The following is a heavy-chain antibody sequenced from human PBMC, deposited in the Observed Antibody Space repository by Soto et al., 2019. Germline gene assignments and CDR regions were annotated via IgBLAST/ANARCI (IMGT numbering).Heavy chain of an antibody. D-gene: IGHD3-3*02. J-gene: IGHJ6*02. V-gene: IGHV1-69*12. Sequence: QVQLMQSGAEVKKPGSSVKVSCKASGGSFSTAAISWVRQAPGEGLEWVGGIMPVFATPDYAQKFQGRVTISADEATTTAYLELTSLTTAETAVYYCARDKDRQQLGGNYYYILDVWGQGTAITVS. CDR2: IMPVFATP. CDR3: ARDKDRQQLGGNYYYILDV. CDR1: GGSFSTAA.